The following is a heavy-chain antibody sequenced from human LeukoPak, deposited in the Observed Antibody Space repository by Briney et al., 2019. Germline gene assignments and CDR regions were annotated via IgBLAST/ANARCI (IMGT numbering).Heavy chain of an antibody. D-gene: IGHD3-10*01. Sequence: PSETLSLTCTVSGGSITSYFWSWIRQPPGKGLEWIGYIYYSGRTNYNPSLKSRVSISVDTSRIQFSLKLSSVTAADTAVYYCARNYYGSGAFGIWGQGTMVTVSS. CDR2: IYYSGRT. CDR3: ARNYYGSGAFGI. V-gene: IGHV4-59*01. CDR1: GGSITSYF. J-gene: IGHJ3*02.